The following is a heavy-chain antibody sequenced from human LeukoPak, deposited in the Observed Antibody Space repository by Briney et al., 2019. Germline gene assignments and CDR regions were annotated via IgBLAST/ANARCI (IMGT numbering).Heavy chain of an antibody. J-gene: IGHJ6*02. Sequence: GGSLRLSCAASGFTFSSYAMSWVRQAPGKGLEWVSAISGSGGSTYYADSVKGRFAISRDNSKNTLYLQMNSLRAEDTAVYYCAKDPLADYYYYGMDVRGQGTTVTVSS. V-gene: IGHV3-23*01. CDR1: GFTFSSYA. CDR2: ISGSGGST. CDR3: AKDPLADYYYYGMDV. D-gene: IGHD6-6*01.